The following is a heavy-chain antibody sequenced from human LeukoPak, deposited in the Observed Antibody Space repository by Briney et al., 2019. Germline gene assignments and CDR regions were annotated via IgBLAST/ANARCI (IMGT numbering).Heavy chain of an antibody. J-gene: IGHJ4*02. V-gene: IGHV3-21*01. CDR3: ATETIGRHYDY. CDR1: GFTFSSCG. CDR2: IGPTGTDR. D-gene: IGHD1-14*01. Sequence: GGSLRLSXAASGFTFSSCGFNWVRQAPGKGLEWVSSIGPTGTDRYYADSVWGRFTISRDNAKNSMYLQMDSLRDEDTAVYYCATETIGRHYDYWGQGTLLTVSS.